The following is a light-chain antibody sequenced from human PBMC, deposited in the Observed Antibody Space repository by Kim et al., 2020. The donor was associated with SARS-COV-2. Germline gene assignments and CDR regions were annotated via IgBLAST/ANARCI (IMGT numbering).Light chain of an antibody. Sequence: QSALTQPASVSGSPGQSITISCTGTSSDVGGYNFVSWYQRHPGTAPKLMIYDVSNRPSGVSNRFSGSKSGNTASLTISGLQTEDEADYFCSSYTSNNPRSFGGGTQLTVL. J-gene: IGLJ2*01. V-gene: IGLV2-14*03. CDR1: SSDVGGYNF. CDR2: DVS. CDR3: SSYTSNNPRS.